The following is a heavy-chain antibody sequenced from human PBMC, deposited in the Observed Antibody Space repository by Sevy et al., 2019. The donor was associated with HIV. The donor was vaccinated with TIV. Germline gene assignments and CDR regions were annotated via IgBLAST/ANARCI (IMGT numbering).Heavy chain of an antibody. V-gene: IGHV3-23*01. Sequence: GGSLRLSCAASGITLSDAWVIWVRQAPGKGLEWVSGISGSGRSTYYADSVTGRFTISRDNSKNTVFLHMNTLRAEDTAVYYCAKVGGRATTNYYYGLDVWGPGTPVTVSS. D-gene: IGHD1-1*01. CDR1: GITLSDAW. CDR2: ISGSGRST. J-gene: IGHJ6*02. CDR3: AKVGGRATTNYYYGLDV.